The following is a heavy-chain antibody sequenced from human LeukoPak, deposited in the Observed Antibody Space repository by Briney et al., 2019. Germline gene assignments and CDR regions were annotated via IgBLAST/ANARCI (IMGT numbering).Heavy chain of an antibody. V-gene: IGHV3-66*01. CDR3: ASVGHSSSWYYSDY. Sequence: GGSLRLSCAASGFVVSDTFMSWFRQAPGKGLEWVSAIYTRGNKFYADSVKGRFTISRDNSENTLYLQMNNLRAEDTAVYYCASVGHSSSWYYSDYWGQGTLVTVSS. CDR2: IYTRGNK. J-gene: IGHJ4*02. CDR1: GFVVSDTF. D-gene: IGHD6-13*01.